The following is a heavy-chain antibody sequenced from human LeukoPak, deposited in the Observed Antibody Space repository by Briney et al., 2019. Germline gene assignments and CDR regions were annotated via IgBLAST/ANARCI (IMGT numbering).Heavy chain of an antibody. CDR2: IYPGDSDT. V-gene: IGHV5-51*01. J-gene: IGHJ5*02. CDR3: ARVPYIVVVPAAIGWFDP. CDR1: GYGFTSYW. D-gene: IGHD2-2*02. Sequence: GESLKISCKGSGYGFTSYWIGWVRQMPGKGLEWMGIIYPGDSDTRYSPSFQGQVTISADKSISTAYLQWSSLKASDTAMYYCARVPYIVVVPAAIGWFDPWGQGALVTVSS.